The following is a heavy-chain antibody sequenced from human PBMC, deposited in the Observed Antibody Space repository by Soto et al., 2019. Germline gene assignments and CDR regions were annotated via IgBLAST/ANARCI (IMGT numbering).Heavy chain of an antibody. V-gene: IGHV5-10-1*01. D-gene: IGHD3-10*01. Sequence: GESLKISCKGSGYSFTSYWITWVRQMPGKGLEWMGRIDPRDSYSSYSPSFQGHVTMSADKSISTAYLQWSSLMASDTAMYYCARTYYSGSGSYYIFDYRGRGTLVTVSS. CDR1: GYSFTSYW. CDR3: ARTYYSGSGSYYIFDY. CDR2: IDPRDSYS. J-gene: IGHJ4*02.